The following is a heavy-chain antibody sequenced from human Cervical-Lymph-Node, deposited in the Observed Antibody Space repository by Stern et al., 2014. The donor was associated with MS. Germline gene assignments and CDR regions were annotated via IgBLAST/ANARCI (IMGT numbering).Heavy chain of an antibody. CDR3: VRDLCKSRICYPFDY. D-gene: IGHD2-15*01. CDR2: ISRGGTSV. Sequence: VQLVESGGGLVKAGGSLRLPCAASGFTFSDYYMSWIRQAPGKGLEWVSYISRGGTSVYYAESVEGRFTISRDNAKNSLFLQMNSLRAEDTAIYYCVRDLCKSRICYPFDYWGQGTPVTVSS. J-gene: IGHJ4*02. V-gene: IGHV3-11*01. CDR1: GFTFSDYY.